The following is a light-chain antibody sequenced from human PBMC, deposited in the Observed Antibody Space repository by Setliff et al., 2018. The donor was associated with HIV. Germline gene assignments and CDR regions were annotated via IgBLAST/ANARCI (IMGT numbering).Light chain of an antibody. CDR2: DVS. J-gene: IGLJ1*01. Sequence: QSALTQPASVSGSTGQSITISCTGTSSDVGGYNYVSWYQQHPGKAPKLMIYDVSNRPSGVSNRFSGSKSGNTASLTISGLQAEDEADYYCSSYTSSSSYVVGTGTKVTVL. CDR1: SSDVGGYNY. V-gene: IGLV2-14*03. CDR3: SSYTSSSSYV.